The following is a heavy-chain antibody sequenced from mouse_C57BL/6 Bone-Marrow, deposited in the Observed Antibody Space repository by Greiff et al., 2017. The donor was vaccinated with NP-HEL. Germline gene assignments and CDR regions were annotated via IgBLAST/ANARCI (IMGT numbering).Heavy chain of an antibody. CDR3: ARDRDMVTTDWYFDV. J-gene: IGHJ1*03. V-gene: IGHV3-3*01. CDR2: TFYSGIT. Sequence: EVKLVESGPSLVRPSQTLSLTCTVTGFSINSDCYWIWIRQFPGNKLEYIGYTFYSGITYYNPSLESRTYITRDTSKNQFSLKLSSVTTEDTATYYCARDRDMVTTDWYFDVWGTGTTVTVSS. CDR1: GFSINSDCY. D-gene: IGHD2-2*01.